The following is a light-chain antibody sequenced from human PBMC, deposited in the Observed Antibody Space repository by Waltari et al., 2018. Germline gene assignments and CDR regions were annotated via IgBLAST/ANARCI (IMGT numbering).Light chain of an antibody. V-gene: IGKV3-11*01. CDR2: DAS. Sequence: EIVLTQSPATLSLSPGERATLSCRASQTVRTFLAWYQQKPGQAPRLLIFDASSRATGIPAKCRGSGSGTDFTLTVSNLEPEDFAVYYCQQRSNWPYTFGQGTRVDIK. CDR1: QTVRTF. J-gene: IGKJ2*01. CDR3: QQRSNWPYT.